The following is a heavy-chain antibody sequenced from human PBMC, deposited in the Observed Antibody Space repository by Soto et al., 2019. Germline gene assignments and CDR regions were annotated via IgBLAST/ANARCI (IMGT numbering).Heavy chain of an antibody. Sequence: EVQLLESGGGLVQPGGSMRLSCAASGFTFSEYAMSWVRQAPGKGLEWVSSISSSGGTTSYTDSVKGRFTISRDNSKNTLFLQMNGLRAEDTGIYYCTKEPKKSISHDYWGLGTLVTVSP. CDR2: ISSSGGTT. J-gene: IGHJ4*02. CDR1: GFTFSEYA. D-gene: IGHD2-21*01. V-gene: IGHV3-23*01. CDR3: TKEPKKSISHDY.